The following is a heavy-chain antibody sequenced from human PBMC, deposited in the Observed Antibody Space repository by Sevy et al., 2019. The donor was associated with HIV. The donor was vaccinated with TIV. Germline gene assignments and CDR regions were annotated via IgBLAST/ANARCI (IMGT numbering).Heavy chain of an antibody. CDR2: IKQDGSEK. D-gene: IGHD5-12*01. Sequence: GGSLRLSCVVSGFSFSSYWMSWVRQVPGKGLEWVANIKQDGSEKDYVDSVKGRFTISRDNAKNSLYLQMNSLRAEDTAVYYCAGVVGSHYDWTEDCYFDSWGQGTLVTVSS. CDR1: GFSFSSYW. CDR3: AGVVGSHYDWTEDCYFDS. V-gene: IGHV3-7*01. J-gene: IGHJ4*02.